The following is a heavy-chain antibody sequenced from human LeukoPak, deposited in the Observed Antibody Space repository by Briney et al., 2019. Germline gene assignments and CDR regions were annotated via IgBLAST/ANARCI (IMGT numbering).Heavy chain of an antibody. CDR1: GGSISNGDYY. D-gene: IGHD2/OR15-2a*01. Sequence: SKTLSLTCTVSGGSISNGDYYWSWIRQPPGKGLEWIGYIYYSGSTYYNPSLKSRVTISVDTSKNQFSLKLSSVTAADTAVYYCARETYLQDAFDIWGQGTMVTVSS. CDR2: IYYSGST. V-gene: IGHV4-30-4*08. CDR3: ARETYLQDAFDI. J-gene: IGHJ3*02.